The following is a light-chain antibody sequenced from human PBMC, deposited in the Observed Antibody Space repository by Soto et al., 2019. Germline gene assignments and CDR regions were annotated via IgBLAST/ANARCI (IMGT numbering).Light chain of an antibody. CDR1: QSVSRN. J-gene: IGKJ3*01. CDR2: DAS. Sequence: EIVLTQSPATLSLSPGERATFSCRASQSVSRNLDWYQHKPGQTPRLLIYDASNRATGIPVRFSGSGSGTDFTLTISSLEPEDFAVYYCQQRSNGLSFGPGTKVDIK. V-gene: IGKV3-11*01. CDR3: QQRSNGLS.